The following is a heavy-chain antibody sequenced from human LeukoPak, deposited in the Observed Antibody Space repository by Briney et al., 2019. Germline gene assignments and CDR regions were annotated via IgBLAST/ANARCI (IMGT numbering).Heavy chain of an antibody. CDR3: AKADRDGYNYLDY. D-gene: IGHD5-24*01. Sequence: SGGSLRLSCAASGFTFSSYAMSWVRQAPGKGLEWVSAISGSGGSTYYADSVKGRFTISRDNSKNTLYLQMNSLRAEDTAVYYCAKADRDGYNYLDYWGQGTLVTVSS. CDR2: ISGSGGST. CDR1: GFTFSSYA. J-gene: IGHJ4*02. V-gene: IGHV3-23*01.